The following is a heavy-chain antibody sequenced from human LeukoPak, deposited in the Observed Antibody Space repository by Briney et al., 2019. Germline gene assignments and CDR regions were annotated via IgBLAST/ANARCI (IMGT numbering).Heavy chain of an antibody. CDR3: ARGPPSYYYFDY. J-gene: IGHJ4*02. CDR2: INAGNGNT. V-gene: IGHV1-3*01. Sequence: ASVKVSCKASGNTFTSYAMHWVRQAPGQRLEWMGWINAGNGNTKYSQKFQGRVTITRDTSASTAYMELSSLRSEDTAVYYCARGPPSYYYFDYWGQGTLVTVSS. CDR1: GNTFTSYA. D-gene: IGHD3-10*01.